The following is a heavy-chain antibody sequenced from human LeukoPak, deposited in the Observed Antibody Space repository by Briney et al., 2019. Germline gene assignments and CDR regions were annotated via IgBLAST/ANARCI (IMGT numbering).Heavy chain of an antibody. CDR1: GVSFSGYC. J-gene: IGHJ4*02. V-gene: IGHV4-34*01. CDR2: INHGGST. Sequence: PSETLSLTCAVYGVSFSGYCWSWIRQPPGKGLEWIGEINHGGSTNYNPSLKSRVTISIDTSKNQFSLKLNSVTAADTAVYFCAGGRGINWGSFDYWGQGTLVTVSS. CDR3: AGGRGINWGSFDY. D-gene: IGHD7-27*01.